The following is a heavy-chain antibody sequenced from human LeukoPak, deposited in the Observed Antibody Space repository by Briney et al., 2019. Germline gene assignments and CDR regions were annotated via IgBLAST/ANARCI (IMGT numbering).Heavy chain of an antibody. D-gene: IGHD6-13*01. CDR3: AKDSPHCRRSWDY. CDR1: GFTFGDDA. Sequence: GGSPRLSCEVSGFTFGDDAMSWGRPAPRKGPERVAGISWNSDSTGYTDSVKGRFTISRDNSKNTLYLQMNSLRAEDTAVYYCAKDSPHCRRSWDYWGQGTLVTVSS. J-gene: IGHJ4*02. CDR2: ISWNSDST. V-gene: IGHV3-20*04.